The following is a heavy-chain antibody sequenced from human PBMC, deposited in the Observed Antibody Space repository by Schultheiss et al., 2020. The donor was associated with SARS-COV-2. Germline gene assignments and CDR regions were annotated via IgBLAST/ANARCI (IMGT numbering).Heavy chain of an antibody. V-gene: IGHV3-30*18. CDR1: GFTFSTYA. Sequence: GGSLRLSCAASGFTFSTYAMHWVRQAPGKGLEWVAVISYDGSNKYYADSVKGRFTISRDNSKNMLYLQMNSPRTEDTAVYYCAKTGGYSGYDSADYYFDYCGQGTLVTVSS. D-gene: IGHD5-12*01. CDR3: AKTGGYSGYDSADYYFDY. J-gene: IGHJ4*02. CDR2: ISYDGSNK.